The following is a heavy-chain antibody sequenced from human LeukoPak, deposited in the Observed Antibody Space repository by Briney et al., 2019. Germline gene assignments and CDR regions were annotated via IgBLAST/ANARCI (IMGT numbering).Heavy chain of an antibody. J-gene: IGHJ5*02. CDR2: ISAYNGNT. CDR3: ARDQPQDPTSQYQLLGWFDP. Sequence: GASVKVSCKASGYTFTSYGISWVRQAPGQGLEWMGWISAYNGNTNYAQKLQGRVTMTTDTSTSTAYMELRSLRSDGTAVYYCARDQPQDPTSQYQLLGWFDPWGQGTLVTVSS. CDR1: GYTFTSYG. V-gene: IGHV1-18*01. D-gene: IGHD2-2*01.